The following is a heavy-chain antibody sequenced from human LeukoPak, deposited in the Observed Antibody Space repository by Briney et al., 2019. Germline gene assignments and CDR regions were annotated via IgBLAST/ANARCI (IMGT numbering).Heavy chain of an antibody. V-gene: IGHV1-8*01. Sequence: GASVKVSCKASGYTFTSYDINWVRQATGQGLEWMGWMNPNSGNTGYAQEFQGRVTMTRNTSISTAYMELSSLRSEDTAVYYCARGGSDFWSGYFEANWFDPWGQGTLVTVSS. CDR3: ARGGSDFWSGYFEANWFDP. J-gene: IGHJ5*02. CDR1: GYTFTSYD. CDR2: MNPNSGNT. D-gene: IGHD3-3*01.